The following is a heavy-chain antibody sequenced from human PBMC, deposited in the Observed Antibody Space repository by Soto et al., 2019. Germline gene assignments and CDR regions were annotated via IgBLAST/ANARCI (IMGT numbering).Heavy chain of an antibody. J-gene: IGHJ6*03. D-gene: IGHD3-10*01. CDR3: ARDQVVRGTYYYYMDV. CDR2: INAGNGNT. Sequence: GASVKVSCKASGYTFTSYAMHWVRQAPGQRLEWIGWINAGNGNTKYSQKFQGRVTITRDTSASTAYMELSSLRSEDTAVYYCARDQVVRGTYYYYMDVWGKGTTVTVSS. CDR1: GYTFTSYA. V-gene: IGHV1-3*01.